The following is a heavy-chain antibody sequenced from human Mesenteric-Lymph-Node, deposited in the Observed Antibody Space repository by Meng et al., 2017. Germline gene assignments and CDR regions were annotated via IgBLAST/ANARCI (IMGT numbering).Heavy chain of an antibody. J-gene: IGHJ4*02. D-gene: IGHD4-17*01. Sequence: QVQLQESGPGLVKPSETLSLTCTVSGGSISSGDWWSWVRQPPGKGLEWIGEIYHSGSTNYNPSLKSRVAISVDKSTNQFSLKLSSVTAADTAVYYCTTLYGDSISWGQGTLVTVSS. CDR1: GGSISSGDW. CDR3: TTLYGDSIS. V-gene: IGHV4-4*02. CDR2: IYHSGST.